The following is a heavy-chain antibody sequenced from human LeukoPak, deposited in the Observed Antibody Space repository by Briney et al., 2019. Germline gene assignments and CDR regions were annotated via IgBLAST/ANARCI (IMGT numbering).Heavy chain of an antibody. V-gene: IGHV4-39*01. Sequence: PSETLSLTCTVSGGSISSSSYYWGWIRQPPGKGLEWIGSIYYSGSTYSNPSLKSRVTISVDTSKNQFSLKLSSVTAADTAVYYCARQGVAALFDYWGQGTLVTVSS. J-gene: IGHJ4*02. D-gene: IGHD6-19*01. CDR3: ARQGVAALFDY. CDR2: IYYSGST. CDR1: GGSISSSSYY.